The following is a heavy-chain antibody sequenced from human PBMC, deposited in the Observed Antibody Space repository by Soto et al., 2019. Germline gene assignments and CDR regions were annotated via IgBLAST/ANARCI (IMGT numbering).Heavy chain of an antibody. V-gene: IGHV4-39*01. CDR3: ARDRRYFDWLPEAYYYYYMDV. CDR1: GGSISSSSYY. Sequence: QLQLQESGPGLVKPSETLSLTCTVSGGSISSSSYYWGWIRQPPGKGLEWIGSIYYSGSTYYNPSLKSRVTISVDTSKNQFSLKLSSVTAAHTAVYYCARDRRYFDWLPEAYYYYYMDVWGKGTTVTVSS. J-gene: IGHJ6*03. CDR2: IYYSGST. D-gene: IGHD3-9*01.